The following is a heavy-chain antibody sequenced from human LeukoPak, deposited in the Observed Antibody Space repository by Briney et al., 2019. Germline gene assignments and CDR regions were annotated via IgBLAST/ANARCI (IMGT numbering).Heavy chain of an antibody. V-gene: IGHV1-3*01. Sequence: ASVKVSCKASGYTFTSYAMHWVRQAPGQRLEWMGWINAGNGNTKYSQKFQGRVTITRDTSANTAYMELSSLRSEDTAVYYCAGDGYYYDSSGLDFDYWGQGTLVTVSS. J-gene: IGHJ4*02. CDR1: GYTFTSYA. CDR3: AGDGYYYDSSGLDFDY. CDR2: INAGNGNT. D-gene: IGHD3-22*01.